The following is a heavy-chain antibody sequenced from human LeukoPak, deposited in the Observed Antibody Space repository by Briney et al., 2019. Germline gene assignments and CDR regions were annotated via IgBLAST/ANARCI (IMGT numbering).Heavy chain of an antibody. CDR1: GYAFISYG. CDR3: ARGLGVVTAQSEQPKPRYFDL. J-gene: IGHJ2*01. D-gene: IGHD2-21*02. Sequence: ASVKVSCKASGYAFISYGISWVRQAPGQGLEWMGWISGYNGNTNYAQNLQGRVTMTTDTSTSTAYMELRSLRSDDTAVYYCARGLGVVTAQSEQPKPRYFDLWGRGTQVTVSS. V-gene: IGHV1-18*01. CDR2: ISGYNGNT.